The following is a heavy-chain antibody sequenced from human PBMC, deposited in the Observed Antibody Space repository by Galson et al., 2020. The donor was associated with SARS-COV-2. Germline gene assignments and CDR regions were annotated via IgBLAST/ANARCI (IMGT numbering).Heavy chain of an antibody. CDR1: GGSISSGGYY. CDR3: ARARVTMILVVTILDI. D-gene: IGHD3-22*01. V-gene: IGHV4-31*03. CDR2: IYYSGST. J-gene: IGHJ3*02. Sequence: ETSETLSLTCTVSGGSISSGGYYWSWIRQHPGKGLEWIGYIYYSGSTYYNPSLKSRVTISVDTSKNQFSLKLSSVTAADTAVYYCARARVTMILVVTILDIGGQGTMLTV.